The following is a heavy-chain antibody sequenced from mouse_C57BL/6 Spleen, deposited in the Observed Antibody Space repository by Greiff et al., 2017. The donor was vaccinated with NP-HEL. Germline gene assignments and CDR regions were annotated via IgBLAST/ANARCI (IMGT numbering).Heavy chain of an antibody. J-gene: IGHJ2*01. CDR3: ARKGLRHHYFDY. CDR1: GYTFTSYW. V-gene: IGHV1-72*01. D-gene: IGHD2-4*01. Sequence: QQSCKASGYTFTSYWMHWVKQRPGRGLEWIGRIDPNSGGTKYNEKFKSKATLTVDKPSSTAYMQLSSLTSEDSAVYYCARKGLRHHYFDYWGQGTTLTVSS. CDR2: IDPNSGGT.